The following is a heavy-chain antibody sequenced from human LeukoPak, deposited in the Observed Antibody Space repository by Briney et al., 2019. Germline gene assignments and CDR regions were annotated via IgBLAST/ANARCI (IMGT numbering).Heavy chain of an antibody. J-gene: IGHJ4*02. CDR2: IYHSGST. CDR1: AGSFSNCY. Sequence: SETLSLTCAVYAGSFSNCYWSWIRQPPGKGLEWIGEIYHSGSTNYNPSLKSRVTISVDTSKNQFSLKLSSVTAADTAMYYCARGSFDYGDYQIFDYWGQGTLVTVSS. V-gene: IGHV4-34*01. CDR3: ARGSFDYGDYQIFDY. D-gene: IGHD4-17*01.